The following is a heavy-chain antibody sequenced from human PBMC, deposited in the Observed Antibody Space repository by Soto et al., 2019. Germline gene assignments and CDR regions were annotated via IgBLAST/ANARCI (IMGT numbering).Heavy chain of an antibody. CDR1: GFGFNNYA. V-gene: IGHV3-30-3*01. Sequence: PGGSLRLSCAASGFGFNNYAMHWVRQAPGKGLEWVAIISFDGSHQNYADSVKGRFTISRDNSKNTLYLQMNSLRAEDTAVYYCATTYTYSANNWFDPWGQGTLVTVSS. CDR3: ATTYTYSANNWFDP. D-gene: IGHD4-4*01. J-gene: IGHJ5*02. CDR2: ISFDGSHQ.